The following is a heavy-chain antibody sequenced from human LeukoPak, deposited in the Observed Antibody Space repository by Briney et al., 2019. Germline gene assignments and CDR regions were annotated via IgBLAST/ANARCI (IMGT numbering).Heavy chain of an antibody. CDR1: GGTFSSYA. J-gene: IGHJ3*02. Sequence: SVKVSCKASGGTFSSYAISWVRQAPGEGLEWMGGIIPMFGTANYAQKFQGRVTITADKSTSTAYMELSSLRSEDTAVYYCARGFMDYVGGSYRYDVFDIWGQGTMVTVSS. D-gene: IGHD3-16*02. CDR3: ARGFMDYVGGSYRYDVFDI. V-gene: IGHV1-69*06. CDR2: IIPMFGTA.